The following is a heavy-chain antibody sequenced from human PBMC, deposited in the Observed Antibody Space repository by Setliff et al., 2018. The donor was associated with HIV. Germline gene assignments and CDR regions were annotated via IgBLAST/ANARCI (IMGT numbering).Heavy chain of an antibody. Sequence: SETLSLTCTVSGGSINSGNNYWSWIRQHPGKGLEWIGFIYYSGTTYYNPSLKSRVTISVDTSKNQFSLKLNSVTAADTAIYYCARAITYYYDSSGYYYFDYWGQGTLGTVS. D-gene: IGHD3-22*01. J-gene: IGHJ4*02. V-gene: IGHV4-31*03. CDR1: GGSINSGNNY. CDR2: IYYSGTT. CDR3: ARAITYYYDSSGYYYFDY.